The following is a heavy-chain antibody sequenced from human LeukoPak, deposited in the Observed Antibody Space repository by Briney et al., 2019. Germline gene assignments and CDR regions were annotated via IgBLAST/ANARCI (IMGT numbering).Heavy chain of an antibody. Sequence: KSLETLSLTCAVYGASFSGYYWSWIRQSPGKGLEWIGEINHSGSTNYNPSLKSRVTISVDTSKNQFSLKLSSVTAADTAVYYCAMSITMIIVIIKRPPTIDYWGQGTLVTVSS. V-gene: IGHV4-34*01. J-gene: IGHJ4*02. CDR3: AMSITMIIVIIKRPPTIDY. D-gene: IGHD3-22*01. CDR1: GASFSGYY. CDR2: INHSGST.